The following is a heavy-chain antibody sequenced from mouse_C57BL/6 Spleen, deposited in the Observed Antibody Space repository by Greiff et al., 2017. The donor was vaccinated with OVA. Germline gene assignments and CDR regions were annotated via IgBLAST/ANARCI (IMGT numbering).Heavy chain of an antibody. CDR1: GYTFTSYW. J-gene: IGHJ2*01. CDR2: IHPNSGST. V-gene: IGHV1-64*01. CDR3: ARSDYYGSRTHY. Sequence: VQLQQPGAELVKPGASVKLSCKASGYTFTSYWMHWVKQRPGQGLEWIGMIHPNSGSTNYNEKFKSKATLTVDKSASTAYMQLSSLTSEDSAVYYCARSDYYGSRTHYWGQGTTLTVSS. D-gene: IGHD1-1*01.